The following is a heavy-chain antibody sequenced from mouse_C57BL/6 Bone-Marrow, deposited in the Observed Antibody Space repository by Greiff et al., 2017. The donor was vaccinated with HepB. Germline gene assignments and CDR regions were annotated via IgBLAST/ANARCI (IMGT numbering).Heavy chain of an antibody. CDR2: ISYDGSN. CDR3: AEAFAY. J-gene: IGHJ3*01. V-gene: IGHV3-6*01. CDR1: GYSITSGYY. Sequence: EVQLQQSGPGLVKPSQSLSLTCSVTGYSITSGYYWNWIRQFPGNKLEWMGYISYDGSNNYNPSLKNRISITRDTSKNQFFLKLNSVTTEDTATYYCAEAFAYWGQGTLVTVSA.